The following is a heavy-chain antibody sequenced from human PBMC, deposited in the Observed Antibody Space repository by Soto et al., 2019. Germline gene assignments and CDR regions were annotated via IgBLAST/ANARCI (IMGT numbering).Heavy chain of an antibody. D-gene: IGHD3-10*01. CDR3: STRNYYGYYYGMDV. CDR1: GGSISSSSYY. Sequence: QLQLQESGPGLVKPSETLSLTCTVSGGSISSSSYYWGWIRQPPGKGLEWIGSIYYSGSTYYNPSLKSRVTISVETSKNQCALKLSSVTAADTAVYYCSTRNYYGYYYGMDVWGQGTTVTVSS. V-gene: IGHV4-39*01. J-gene: IGHJ6*02. CDR2: IYYSGST.